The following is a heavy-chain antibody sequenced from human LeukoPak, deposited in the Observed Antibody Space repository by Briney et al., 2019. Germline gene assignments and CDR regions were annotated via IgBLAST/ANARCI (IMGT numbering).Heavy chain of an antibody. D-gene: IGHD3-10*01. V-gene: IGHV1-8*01. J-gene: IGHJ6*03. CDR3: ARGTKYGSGSPYPIYYYYYMDV. Sequence: ASVKVSCKASGYTFTSYDINWVRQATGQGLEWMGWMNPNSGNTNYAQKLQGRVTMTTDTSTSTAYMELRSLRSDDTAVYYCARGTKYGSGSPYPIYYYYYMDVWGKGTTVTISS. CDR1: GYTFTSYD. CDR2: MNPNSGNT.